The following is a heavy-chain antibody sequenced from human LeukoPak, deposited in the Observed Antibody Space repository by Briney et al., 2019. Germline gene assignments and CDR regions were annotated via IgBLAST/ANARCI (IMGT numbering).Heavy chain of an antibody. D-gene: IGHD1-26*01. Sequence: GESLKISCKGSGYSFTSYWIGWVRQMSGKGLEWMGIIYPGDSDTRYSPSLQGQVTISADKSISTAYLQWSSLKASDTAMYYCARMGATTGDPTLYYYYGMDVWGQGTTVTVSS. CDR2: IYPGDSDT. J-gene: IGHJ6*02. CDR1: GYSFTSYW. CDR3: ARMGATTGDPTLYYYYGMDV. V-gene: IGHV5-51*01.